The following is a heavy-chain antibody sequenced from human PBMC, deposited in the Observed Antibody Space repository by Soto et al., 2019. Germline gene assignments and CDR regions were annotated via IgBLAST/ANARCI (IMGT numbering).Heavy chain of an antibody. CDR2: ISYDGSNK. Sequence: GGSLRLSCAASGFTFSSYAMHWVRQAPGKGLEWVAVISYDGSNKYYADSVKGRFTISRDNSKNTLYLQMNSLRAEDTAVYYCARASSGYDFWSGYYINWGQGTLVTVSS. D-gene: IGHD3-3*01. J-gene: IGHJ4*02. CDR3: ARASSGYDFWSGYYIN. CDR1: GFTFSSYA. V-gene: IGHV3-30*14.